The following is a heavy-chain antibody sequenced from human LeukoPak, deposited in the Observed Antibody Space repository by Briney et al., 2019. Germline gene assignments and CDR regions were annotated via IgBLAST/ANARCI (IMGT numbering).Heavy chain of an antibody. CDR1: GGSISSSSYY. CDR2: IYYSGST. Sequence: SETLSLTCTVSGGSISSSSYYWGWIRQPPGKGLEWIGSIYYSGSTYYNPSLKSPVTMSVDTSQSQLSLKLSSVTAADTAVYFCAREGYGGNYGFDYWGQGILVTVSS. J-gene: IGHJ4*02. D-gene: IGHD4-23*01. CDR3: AREGYGGNYGFDY. V-gene: IGHV4-39*02.